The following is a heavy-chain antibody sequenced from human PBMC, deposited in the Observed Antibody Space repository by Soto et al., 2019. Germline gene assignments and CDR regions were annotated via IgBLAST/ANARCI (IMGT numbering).Heavy chain of an antibody. CDR2: INAGNGNT. Sequence: ASVKVSCKASGYTFTSYAMHWVRQAPGQRLEWMGWINAGNGNTKYSQKFQGRVTITRDTSASTAYMELSSLRSEDTAVYYCASDGRPGFCSYYGRDVWGQGTTVTVSS. V-gene: IGHV1-3*01. CDR3: ASDGRPGFCSYYGRDV. J-gene: IGHJ6*02. CDR1: GYTFTSYA. D-gene: IGHD2-15*01.